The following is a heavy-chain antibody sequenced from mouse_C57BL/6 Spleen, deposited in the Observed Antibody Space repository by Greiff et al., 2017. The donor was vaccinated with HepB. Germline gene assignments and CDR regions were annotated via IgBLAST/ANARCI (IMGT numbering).Heavy chain of an antibody. CDR3: ARGIPYEGAMDY. V-gene: IGHV1-52*01. CDR2: IDPSDSET. J-gene: IGHJ4*01. Sequence: QVQLQQPGAELVRPGSSVKLSCKASGYTFTSYWMHWVKQRPIQGLEWIGNIDPSDSETHYNQKFKDKATLTVDKSSSTAYMQLSSLTSEDSAVYYCARGIPYEGAMDYWGQGTSVTVSS. CDR1: GYTFTSYW. D-gene: IGHD2-10*02.